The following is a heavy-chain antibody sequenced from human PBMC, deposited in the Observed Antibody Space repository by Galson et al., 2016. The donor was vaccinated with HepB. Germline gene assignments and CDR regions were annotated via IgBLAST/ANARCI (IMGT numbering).Heavy chain of an antibody. CDR1: GFAFSNYV. CDR3: TRDLNFVLFDY. Sequence: SLRLSCAASGFAFSNYVMHWVRQAPGKGLVWVSRLPTGEHPPTYADSVRGRFTISRDNAKNTLYLQMDSLRADDTAVYYCTRDLNFVLFDYWGQGALVTVSS. D-gene: IGHD2/OR15-2a*01. V-gene: IGHV3-74*03. J-gene: IGHJ4*02. CDR2: LPTGEHPP.